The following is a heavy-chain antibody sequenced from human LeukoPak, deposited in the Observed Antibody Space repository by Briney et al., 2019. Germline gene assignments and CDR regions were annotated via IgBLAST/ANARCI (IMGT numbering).Heavy chain of an antibody. D-gene: IGHD3-22*01. CDR3: ARSYYYDSALY. J-gene: IGHJ4*02. CDR2: INGRGGII. Sequence: GGSLRLSCKASGFSFSNYYMNWVRQAPGKGLEWLSHINGRGGIINYADSVKGRFTISRDNAKNSLYLQMNSLRAEDTAVYYCARSYYYDSALYWGQGTLVSVSS. CDR1: GFSFSNYY. V-gene: IGHV3-48*04.